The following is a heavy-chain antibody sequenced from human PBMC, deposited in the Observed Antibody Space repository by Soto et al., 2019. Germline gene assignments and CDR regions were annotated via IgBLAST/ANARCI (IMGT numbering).Heavy chain of an antibody. CDR1: GFAFSTFA. Sequence: GSLRLSCAASGFAFSTFAMTWVRQAPGKGLEWVAAISVSGNNAYYADSVKGRFTISRDNSQNSVFLQMSSLRADDTAVYYCARDQLRPGILYSLGVLLPEYGLWGQGTLVTVSS. CDR2: ISVSGNNA. J-gene: IGHJ4*02. CDR3: ARDQLRPGILYSLGVLLPEYGL. D-gene: IGHD3-22*01. V-gene: IGHV3-23*01.